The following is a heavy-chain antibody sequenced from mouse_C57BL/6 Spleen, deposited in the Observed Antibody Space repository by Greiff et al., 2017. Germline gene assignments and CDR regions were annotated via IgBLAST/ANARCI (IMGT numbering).Heavy chain of an antibody. J-gene: IGHJ2*01. D-gene: IGHD4-1*01. Sequence: VQLQQSGAELARPGASVKMSCKASGYTFTSYTMPWVKQRPGQGLEWIGYINPSSGYTKYNQKFKDKATLTADKSSSTAYMQLSSLTSEDSAVYYCARQNWDEGYFDYWGQGTTLTVSS. V-gene: IGHV1-4*01. CDR1: GYTFTSYT. CDR3: ARQNWDEGYFDY. CDR2: INPSSGYT.